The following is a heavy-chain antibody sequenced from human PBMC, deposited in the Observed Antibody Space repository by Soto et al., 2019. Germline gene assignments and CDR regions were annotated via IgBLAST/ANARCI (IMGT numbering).Heavy chain of an antibody. CDR3: AKDLCPYCSGGICYPPAWFDP. Sequence: GGSLRLSCVGSGFTFGNYAMSWVRQAPGKGLEWVSSITGIDERTYYADSVNGRFTISRDNPKNALYLQMNYLRAEDTGLFYCAKDLCPYCSGGICYPPAWFDPWGQGTQVTVSS. CDR1: GFTFGNYA. V-gene: IGHV3-23*01. D-gene: IGHD2-15*01. J-gene: IGHJ5*02. CDR2: ITGIDERT.